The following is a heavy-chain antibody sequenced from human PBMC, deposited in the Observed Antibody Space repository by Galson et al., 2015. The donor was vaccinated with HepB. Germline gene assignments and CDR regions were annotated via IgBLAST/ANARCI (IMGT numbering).Heavy chain of an antibody. V-gene: IGHV2-5*02. Sequence: PALVKPTQTLTLTCTFSGFSLSSSGVGVGWIRQPPGKALEWLSLLFWDDDKRYSLSLKSRLTITKDTSKNQVVLRMTNMDPVDTATYYCAHWTRHSSGYGGFDYWGQGTLVTVSS. J-gene: IGHJ4*02. CDR2: LFWDDDK. CDR1: GFSLSSSGVG. CDR3: AHWTRHSSGYGGFDY. D-gene: IGHD5-18*01.